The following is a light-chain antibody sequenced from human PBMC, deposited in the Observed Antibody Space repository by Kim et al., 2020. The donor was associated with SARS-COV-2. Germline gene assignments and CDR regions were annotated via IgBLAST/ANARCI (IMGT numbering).Light chain of an antibody. V-gene: IGLV1-44*01. Sequence: GQLLHMSCSASSSLVVRHFVIWYPHLPRTDAKVFIYNYNKRPSGDPDRFSGSRSGTSASLAISGLQSEDEADYYCATWDVTLNGWVFGGGTQLTVL. J-gene: IGLJ3*02. CDR3: ATWDVTLNGWV. CDR2: NYN. CDR1: SSLVVRHF.